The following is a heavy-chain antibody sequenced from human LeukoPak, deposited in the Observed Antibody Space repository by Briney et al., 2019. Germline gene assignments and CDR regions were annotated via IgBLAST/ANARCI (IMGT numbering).Heavy chain of an antibody. V-gene: IGHV3-7*01. CDR2: IKQDGSEK. J-gene: IGHJ4*02. CDR1: GFTFSSYW. D-gene: IGHD6-19*01. CDR3: ARDSVRYSSGWYLGGYFDY. Sequence: GGSLRLSCAASGFTFSSYWMSWVRQAPGKGLEWVANIKQDGSEKYYVDSVKGRFTISRDNSKNTLYLQMNSLRAEDTAVYYCARDSVRYSSGWYLGGYFDYWGQGTLVTVSS.